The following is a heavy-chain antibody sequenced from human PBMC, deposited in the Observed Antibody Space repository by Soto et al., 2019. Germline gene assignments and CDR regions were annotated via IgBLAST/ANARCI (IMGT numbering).Heavy chain of an antibody. V-gene: IGHV3-30*18. CDR2: ISYDESNK. J-gene: IGHJ6*02. D-gene: IGHD6-13*01. Sequence: QVQLVESGGGVVQPGRSLRLSCAASRFTFSSYGIHWVRQAPGKGLEWVAVISYDESNKYYADSVKGRFTISRDNSKNTLYLQMDSLRAEDSAVYYCAKASSSWDGYYYYGMDVWGPGTTVTVSS. CDR3: AKASSSWDGYYYYGMDV. CDR1: RFTFSSYG.